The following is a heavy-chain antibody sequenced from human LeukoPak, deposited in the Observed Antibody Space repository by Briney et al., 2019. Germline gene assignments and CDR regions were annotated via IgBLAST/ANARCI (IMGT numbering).Heavy chain of an antibody. CDR1: GFTFSTYT. Sequence: GGSLRLSCSASGFTFSTYTMHWVRQAPGKGLEYVSAISSNGGSAYLADSVKGRFTISRDNSKNTLYLQMSSLRAEDTAVYYCVNQISGWVYWGQGTLVTVSS. CDR3: VNQISGWVY. CDR2: ISSNGGSA. J-gene: IGHJ4*02. D-gene: IGHD6-19*01. V-gene: IGHV3-64D*06.